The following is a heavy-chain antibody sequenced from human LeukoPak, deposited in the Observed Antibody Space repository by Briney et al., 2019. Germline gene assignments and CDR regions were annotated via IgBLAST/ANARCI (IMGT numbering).Heavy chain of an antibody. D-gene: IGHD1-1*01. V-gene: IGHV1-2*06. Sequence: ASVKVSCKASGYTFTGYYMHWVRQAPGQGLEWMGRINPNSGGTNYAQKFQGRVTMTRDTPISTAYMDLTRLRSDDTAVYYCARGTEYYFDYWGQGTLVTVSS. CDR1: GYTFTGYY. CDR3: ARGTEYYFDY. CDR2: INPNSGGT. J-gene: IGHJ4*02.